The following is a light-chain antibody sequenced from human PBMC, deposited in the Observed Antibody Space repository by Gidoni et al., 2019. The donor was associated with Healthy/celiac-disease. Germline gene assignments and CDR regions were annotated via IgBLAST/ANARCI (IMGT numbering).Light chain of an antibody. J-gene: IGLJ3*02. Sequence: SELTQDPAVSVALGQTVRITCQGDSLRSYYASWYQQKPGQAPVLVIYGKNNRPSGIPDRFSGSSSGNTASLTITGAQAEDEADYYCNSRDSSGNLWVFGGGTKLTVL. CDR1: SLRSYY. V-gene: IGLV3-19*01. CDR2: GKN. CDR3: NSRDSSGNLWV.